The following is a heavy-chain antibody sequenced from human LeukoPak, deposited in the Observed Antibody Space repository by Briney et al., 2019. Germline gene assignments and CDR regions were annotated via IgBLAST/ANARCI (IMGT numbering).Heavy chain of an antibody. CDR3: ARRHWWVDP. J-gene: IGHJ5*02. CDR2: IKEDGSEK. V-gene: IGHV3-7*01. Sequence: GGSLRLSCAASGFTFSNSWMSWFRQAPGKGLEWVAFIKEDGSEKNYLESVKGRFTISRDNAKNSLYLQMNSLRVEDTAVYYCARRHWWVDPWGQGTLVTVSS. CDR1: GFTFSNSW.